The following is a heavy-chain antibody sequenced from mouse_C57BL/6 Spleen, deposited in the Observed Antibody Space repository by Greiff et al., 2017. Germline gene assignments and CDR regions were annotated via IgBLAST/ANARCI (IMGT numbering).Heavy chain of an antibody. CDR2: IDPSDSET. D-gene: IGHD2-1*01. CDR3: ARAIYYGNYVGTD. V-gene: IGHV1-52*01. J-gene: IGHJ2*01. CDR1: GYTFTSYW. Sequence: VQLQQSGAELVRPGSSVKLSCKASGYTFTSYWMHWVKQRPIQGLEWIGNIDPSDSETHYNQKFKDKATLTVDKSSSTAYMQLSSLTSEDSAVYYCARAIYYGNYVGTDWGQGTTLTVSS.